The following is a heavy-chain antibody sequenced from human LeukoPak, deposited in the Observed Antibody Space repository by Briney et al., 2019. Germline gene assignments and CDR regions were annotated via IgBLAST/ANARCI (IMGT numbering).Heavy chain of an antibody. Sequence: GGSLRLSCAASGFTFSSYSMNWVRQAPGKGLEWVSYISSSSSTIYYADSVKGRFTISRDNAKNSLYLQMNSLRAEDTAVYYCAKDGAAVDYYYYYGMDVWGQGTTVTVSS. V-gene: IGHV3-48*04. CDR2: ISSSSSTI. D-gene: IGHD6-13*01. CDR3: AKDGAAVDYYYYYGMDV. CDR1: GFTFSSYS. J-gene: IGHJ6*02.